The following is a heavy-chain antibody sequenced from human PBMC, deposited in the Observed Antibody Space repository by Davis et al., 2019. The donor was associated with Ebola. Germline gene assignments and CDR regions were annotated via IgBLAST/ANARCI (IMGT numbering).Heavy chain of an antibody. V-gene: IGHV3-20*04. CDR2: INWNGGST. Sequence: PGGSLRLSCAASGFTFDDYGMSWVRQAPGKGLEWVSGINWNGGSTGYADSVKGRFTISRDNAKNTLYLQMNSLRAEDTAVYYCARARRITMVQGVIINPGYFDYWGQGTLVTVSS. J-gene: IGHJ4*02. CDR1: GFTFDDYG. CDR3: ARARRITMVQGVIINPGYFDY. D-gene: IGHD3-10*01.